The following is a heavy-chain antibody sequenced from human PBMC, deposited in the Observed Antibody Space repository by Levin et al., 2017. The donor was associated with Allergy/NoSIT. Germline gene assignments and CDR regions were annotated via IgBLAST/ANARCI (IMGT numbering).Heavy chain of an antibody. D-gene: IGHD3-10*01. CDR1: GFTFSSYG. V-gene: IGHV3-30*18. Sequence: GGSLRLSCAASGFTFSSYGMHWVRQAPGKGLEWVAVISYDGSNKYYADSVKGRFTISRDNSKNTLYLQMNSLRAEDTAVYYCAKDGLYFRGSGSYYYYYYYMDVWGKGTTVTVSS. J-gene: IGHJ6*03. CDR3: AKDGLYFRGSGSYYYYYYYMDV. CDR2: ISYDGSNK.